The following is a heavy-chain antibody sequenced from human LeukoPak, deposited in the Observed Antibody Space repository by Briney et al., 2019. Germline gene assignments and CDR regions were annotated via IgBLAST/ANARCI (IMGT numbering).Heavy chain of an antibody. J-gene: IGHJ4*02. CDR1: GFTFDDYG. D-gene: IGHD3-9*01. CDR2: INWNGGST. CDR3: ARDLEIAARPGYDILTGLRY. Sequence: PGGSLRLSCAASGFTFDDYGMSWVRQAPGKGLEWVSGINWNGGSTGYADSVKGRFTISRDDAKNSLYLQMNSLRAEDTAVYYCARDLEIAARPGYDILTGLRYWGQGNPFTVSS. V-gene: IGHV3-20*04.